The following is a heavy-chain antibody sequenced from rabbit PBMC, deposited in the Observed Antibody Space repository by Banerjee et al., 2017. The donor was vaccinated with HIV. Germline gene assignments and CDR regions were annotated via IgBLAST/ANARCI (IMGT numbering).Heavy chain of an antibody. CDR2: IYAGSSGSI. D-gene: IGHD2-1*01. Sequence: QSSEESGGDLVKPGASLTLTCTVSGFSFSSGYYMCWVRQAPGKGLEWIACIYAGSSGSIYYASWAKGRFTISKTSSTTVTLQMTSLTAADTATYFCARRIDDYFNLWGQGTLVTVS. J-gene: IGHJ4*01. CDR3: ARRIDDYFNL. V-gene: IGHV1S40*01. CDR1: GFSFSSGYY.